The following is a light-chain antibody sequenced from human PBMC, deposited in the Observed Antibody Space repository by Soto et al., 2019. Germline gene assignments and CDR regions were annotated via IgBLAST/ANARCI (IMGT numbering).Light chain of an antibody. CDR2: GAS. CDR3: QQYGTSPPIT. V-gene: IGKV3-20*01. J-gene: IGKJ5*01. CDR1: QSVTSSF. Sequence: EIVLTQSPGTLSLSPGDRATLSCRASQSVTSSFLAWYQQTPGQAPRLLIYGASNRATGIPDRFGGSGSGTDFTLTISRLEPEDFAVYYCQQYGTSPPITFGQGTRLEIK.